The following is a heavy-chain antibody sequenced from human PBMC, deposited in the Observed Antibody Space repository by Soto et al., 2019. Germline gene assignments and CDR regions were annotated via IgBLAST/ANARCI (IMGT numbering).Heavy chain of an antibody. CDR3: ARGVVPAANGYFDY. J-gene: IGHJ4*02. D-gene: IGHD2-2*01. V-gene: IGHV4-59*02. Sequence: PSETLSLTCSFSGDSVTSHYLTWIRQSPEKGLEWIGYMHYTGFSHYNPSLKSRLTISVDRSKNQFSLKLSSVTAADTAVYYCARGVVPAANGYFDYWGQGTLVTVSS. CDR2: MHYTGFS. CDR1: GDSVTSHY.